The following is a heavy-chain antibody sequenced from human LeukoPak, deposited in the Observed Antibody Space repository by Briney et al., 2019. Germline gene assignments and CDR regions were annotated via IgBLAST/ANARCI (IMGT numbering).Heavy chain of an antibody. V-gene: IGHV1-2*02. CDR1: GHTFTGYY. Sequence: ASVKVSCKASGHTFTGYYMHWVRQAPGQGLEWMGWINPNSGGTNYAQKFQGRVTMTRDTSISTAYMELSSLRSDDTAVYYCARDNEVAGNLDYWGQGTLVTVSS. D-gene: IGHD6-19*01. J-gene: IGHJ4*02. CDR2: INPNSGGT. CDR3: ARDNEVAGNLDY.